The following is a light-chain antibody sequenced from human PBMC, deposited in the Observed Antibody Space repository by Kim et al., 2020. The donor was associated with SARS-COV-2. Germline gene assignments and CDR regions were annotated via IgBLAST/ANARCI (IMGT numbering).Light chain of an antibody. CDR2: DAS. V-gene: IGKV3-11*01. CDR1: QSVSTY. Sequence: PGKRATLSCRASQSVSTYLTWYQQKPGQAPRLLIYDASKRATGIPDRFSGSGSGTDFALTISSLEPEDFAVYYCQQRSNWPPMYTFGQGTKL. CDR3: QQRSNWPPMYT. J-gene: IGKJ2*01.